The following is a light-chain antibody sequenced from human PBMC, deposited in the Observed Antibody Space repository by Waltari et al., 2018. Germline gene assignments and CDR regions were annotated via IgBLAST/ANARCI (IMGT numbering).Light chain of an antibody. V-gene: IGLV2-14*01. Sequence: QSALTQPVSVSGSPGQSITISCTGTSSDVGGYDSVSWYQQHPGKAPKLMIYEVSNRPSGVSSRFSGSKSGNTASLTISGLQAEDEADYYCSSYTSSSSLFGGGTKLTVL. CDR1: SSDVGGYDS. J-gene: IGLJ2*01. CDR2: EVS. CDR3: SSYTSSSSL.